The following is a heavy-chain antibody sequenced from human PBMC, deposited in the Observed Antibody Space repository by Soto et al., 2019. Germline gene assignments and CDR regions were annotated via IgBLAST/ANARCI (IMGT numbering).Heavy chain of an antibody. V-gene: IGHV1-69*01. CDR1: GGTFSSYA. CDR3: SRDRRCSGGSCYSDYYYYGMDV. J-gene: IGHJ6*02. Sequence: QVQLVQSGAEVKKPGSSVKVSCKASGGTFSSYAISLVRQAPGQGLEWMGGIIPIFGTANYAQKFQGRVTITADESTSTAYMELRRLRSEDTAVYYCSRDRRCSGGSCYSDYYYYGMDVWGQGTTVTVSS. D-gene: IGHD2-15*01. CDR2: IIPIFGTA.